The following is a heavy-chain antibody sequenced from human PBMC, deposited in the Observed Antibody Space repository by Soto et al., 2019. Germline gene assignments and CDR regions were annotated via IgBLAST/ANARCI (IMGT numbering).Heavy chain of an antibody. V-gene: IGHV3-73*02. CDR1: GFTFSGSA. J-gene: IGHJ6*02. CDR3: TRRSLSGTYGMDV. Sequence: EVQLVESGGGLVQPGGSLKLSCAASGFTFSGSAMHWVGQASGKGLEWVGRIRSKANSYATAYAASVKGRFTISRDDSKNTAYLQMNSLKTEDTAVYYCTRRSLSGTYGMDVWGQGTTVTVSS. CDR2: IRSKANSYAT.